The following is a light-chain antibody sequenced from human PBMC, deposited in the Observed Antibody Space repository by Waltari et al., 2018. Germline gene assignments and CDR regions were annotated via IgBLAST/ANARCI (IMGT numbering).Light chain of an antibody. CDR3: QQYYSTPPT. CDR1: QTLLYSSNNKNY. J-gene: IGKJ5*01. Sequence: DIVMTQSPDSLAVSLGERATINCKSSQTLLYSSNNKNYLAWYQQKPRQPPKLLIYWASARESGVPDRFSGSGSGTDFTLTISSLQAEDVAVYYCQQYYSTPPTFGQGTRLEIK. V-gene: IGKV4-1*01. CDR2: WAS.